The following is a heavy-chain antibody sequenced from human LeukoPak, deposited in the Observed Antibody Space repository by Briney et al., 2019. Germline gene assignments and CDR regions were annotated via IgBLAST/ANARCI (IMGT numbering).Heavy chain of an antibody. D-gene: IGHD1-26*01. CDR3: ARAKVGATDFDY. V-gene: IGHV1-69*13. CDR1: GYTFTSYA. J-gene: IGHJ4*02. CDR2: IIPIFGTA. Sequence: ASVKVSCKASGYTFTSYAIHWVRQAPGQRLEWMGGIIPIFGTANYAQKFQGRVTITADESTSTAYMELSSLRSEDTAVYYCARAKVGATDFDYWGQGTLVTVSS.